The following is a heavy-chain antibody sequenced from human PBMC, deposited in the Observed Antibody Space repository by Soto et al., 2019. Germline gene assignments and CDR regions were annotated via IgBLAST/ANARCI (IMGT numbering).Heavy chain of an antibody. D-gene: IGHD5-12*01. Sequence: GGSLRLSCAASGFTFSSYWMSWVRQAPGKGLEWVANIKQDGSEKYYVDSVKGRFTISRDNAKNSLYLQMNSLRAEDTAVYYCARGQPTRKRWLQLTGGAGPYYGMDVWGQGTTVTVSS. CDR1: GFTFSSYW. CDR2: IKQDGSEK. J-gene: IGHJ6*02. CDR3: ARGQPTRKRWLQLTGGAGPYYGMDV. V-gene: IGHV3-7*05.